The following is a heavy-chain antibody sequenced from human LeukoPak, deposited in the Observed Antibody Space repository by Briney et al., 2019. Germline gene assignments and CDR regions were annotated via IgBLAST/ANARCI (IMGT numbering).Heavy chain of an antibody. V-gene: IGHV3-21*01. CDR2: ISSRSSYI. CDR1: GFTFSSYS. J-gene: IGHJ4*02. Sequence: GGSLRLSCAASGFTFSSYSMIWLRQAPGKGREWVSSISSRSSYIYYADSVKGRFPISREHAKHSLYLQMNSLRAGHSGVYHCARLIGKSSGFDYWGRGTLVTVSS. D-gene: IGHD6-6*01. CDR3: ARLIGKSSGFDY.